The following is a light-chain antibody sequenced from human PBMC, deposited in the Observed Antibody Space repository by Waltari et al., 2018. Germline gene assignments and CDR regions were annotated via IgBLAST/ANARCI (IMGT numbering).Light chain of an antibody. CDR1: QSVSRT. Sequence: EIVLTQSPGTLSLSPGERATLSCRASQSVSRTLAWYQQKPGQPPRLLIYDASTRATGIPDRFSGSWSGTDFSLTISRLEPEDFAVYYCQKYGTLPATFGQGTKVEIK. J-gene: IGKJ1*01. CDR3: QKYGTLPAT. V-gene: IGKV3-20*01. CDR2: DAS.